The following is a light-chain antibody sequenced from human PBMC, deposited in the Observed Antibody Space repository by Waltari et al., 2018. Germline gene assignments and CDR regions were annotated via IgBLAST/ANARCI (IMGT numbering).Light chain of an antibody. CDR1: SSDVGGYNY. CDR3: SSYTSSSTVV. Sequence: QSALTQPASVSGSPGQSITISCTGTSSDVGGYNYVSWYQQHPGNAPKLMIYEVSNRPSGVSNLCSGSKSGNTASLTISGLQAEDEADYYCSSYTSSSTVVFGGGTKLTV. CDR2: EVS. V-gene: IGLV2-14*01. J-gene: IGLJ2*01.